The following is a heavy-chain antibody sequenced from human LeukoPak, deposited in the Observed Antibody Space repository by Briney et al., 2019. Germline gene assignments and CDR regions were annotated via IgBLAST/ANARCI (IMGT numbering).Heavy chain of an antibody. CDR2: IDKHGNGK. D-gene: IGHD1-26*01. CDR3: ARDAGWGYYDL. Sequence: GGSLRLSCVASGFTFSISWVTWVRQAPGKGLEWVANIDKHGNGKYYVDSVKGRFAISRDYATNSVFLQMNSLRAEGTSVYYCARDAGWGYYDLWGQGTPVTVSS. CDR1: GFTFSISW. V-gene: IGHV3-7*01. J-gene: IGHJ4*02.